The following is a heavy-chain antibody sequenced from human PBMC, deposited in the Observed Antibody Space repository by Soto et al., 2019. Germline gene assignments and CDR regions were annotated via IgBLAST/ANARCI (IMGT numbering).Heavy chain of an antibody. CDR2: INWNGGST. CDR1: GFTFDDYG. V-gene: IGHV3-20*04. Sequence: GGSLRLSCAASGFTFDDYGMSWVRQAPGKGLEWVSGINWNGGSTGYADSVKGRFTISRDNAKNSLYLQMNSLRAEDTALYYCARDHMYYFDSSGSRSPYYYYGMDVWGQGTTVTVSS. J-gene: IGHJ6*02. D-gene: IGHD3-22*01. CDR3: ARDHMYYFDSSGSRSPYYYYGMDV.